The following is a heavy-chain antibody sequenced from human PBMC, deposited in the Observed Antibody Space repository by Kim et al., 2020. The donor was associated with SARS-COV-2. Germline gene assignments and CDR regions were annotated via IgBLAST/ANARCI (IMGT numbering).Heavy chain of an antibody. V-gene: IGHV1-3*01. CDR3: ARGSGWTFDY. Sequence: TKYSQKFRGRVTITRDTTASTAYMELSSLRSEDTAVYYCARGSGWTFDYWGQGTLVTVAS. J-gene: IGHJ4*02. D-gene: IGHD6-19*01. CDR2: T.